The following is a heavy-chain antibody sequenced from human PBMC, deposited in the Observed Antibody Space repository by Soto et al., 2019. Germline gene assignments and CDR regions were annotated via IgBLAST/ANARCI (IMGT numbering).Heavy chain of an antibody. J-gene: IGHJ5*02. Sequence: ASVKVSCKASGFTFTSSAMQWVRQARGQRLEWIGWIVVGSGNTNYAQKFQERVTITRDMSTSTAYMELSSLRSEDTAVYYCAAVPRNITGTTVASMTPGPGAKYNWFDPWGQGTLVTVSS. CDR1: GFTFTSSA. V-gene: IGHV1-58*02. CDR3: AAVPRNITGTTVASMTPGPGAKYNWFDP. D-gene: IGHD1-20*01. CDR2: IVVGSGNT.